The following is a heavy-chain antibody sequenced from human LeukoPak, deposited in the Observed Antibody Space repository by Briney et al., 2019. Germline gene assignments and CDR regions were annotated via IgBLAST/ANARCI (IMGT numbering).Heavy chain of an antibody. V-gene: IGHV1-46*01. D-gene: IGHD3-9*01. J-gene: IGHJ4*02. CDR2: INPSGGST. CDR1: GYTFISYY. Sequence: ASVKVSCKASGYTFISYYMHCVRQAPGQGLEWMGIINPSGGSTSYAQKFQGRVTMTRDTSTRTVYKEVSSLRSEDTAVYYCARGAYFDWVSHVDYWGQGTLVTVSS. CDR3: ARGAYFDWVSHVDY.